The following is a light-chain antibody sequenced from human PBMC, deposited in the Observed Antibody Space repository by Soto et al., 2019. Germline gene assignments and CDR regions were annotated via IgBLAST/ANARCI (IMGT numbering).Light chain of an antibody. CDR1: QGISSS. CDR2: KAS. Sequence: DIQMTQSPSTLSASVGDRVTITCRASQGISSSLAWYQQKPGKAPKLLIYKASWLDSGVPSRFSGSGSGTEFTLTISSLQPDDFATYYCQQYNSYSPMYTFGQGTKLEIK. V-gene: IGKV1-5*03. J-gene: IGKJ2*01. CDR3: QQYNSYSPMYT.